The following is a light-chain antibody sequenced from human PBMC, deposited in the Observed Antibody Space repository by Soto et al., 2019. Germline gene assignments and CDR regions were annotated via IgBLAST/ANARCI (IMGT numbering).Light chain of an antibody. CDR2: GVS. CDR3: QQYDSSPRT. J-gene: IGKJ1*01. CDR1: QSLSSRN. V-gene: IGKV3-20*01. Sequence: EILFTQSPGTLSLSPGERATLSCRASQSLSSRNLAWYQQKHGEAPRPLIYGVSSRDTGIPDRFSGSGSGTDFTLTISRLEPEDFAVYYCQQYDSSPRTFGQGTKVDIK.